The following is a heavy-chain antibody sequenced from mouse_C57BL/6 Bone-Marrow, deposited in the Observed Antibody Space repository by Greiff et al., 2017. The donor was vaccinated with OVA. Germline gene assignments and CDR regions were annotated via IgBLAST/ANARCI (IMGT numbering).Heavy chain of an antibody. J-gene: IGHJ1*03. CDR3: ARSPDFDV. CDR1: GYTFTSYW. CDR2: IDPSDSYT. V-gene: IGHV1-69*01. Sequence: VQLQQPGAELVMPGASVKLSCKASGYTFTSYWMHWVKQRPGQGLEWIGEIDPSDSYTNYNQKFKGKSTLTVDKSSSTAYMQLSSLTSADSAVYYCARSPDFDVWGTGTTVTVSS.